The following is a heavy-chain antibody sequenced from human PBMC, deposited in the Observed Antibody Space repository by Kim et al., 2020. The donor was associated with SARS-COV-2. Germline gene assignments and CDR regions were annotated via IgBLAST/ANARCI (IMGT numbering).Heavy chain of an antibody. J-gene: IGHJ2*01. CDR1: GYTFTSYA. CDR3: ARGTPVEWLAYWYFDL. D-gene: IGHD6-19*01. Sequence: SVKVSCKASGYTFTSYAMHWVRQAPGQRLEWMGWINAGNGNTKYSQKFQGRVTITRDTSASTAYMELSSLRSEDTAVYYCARGTPVEWLAYWYFDLWGRGTLVTVSS. V-gene: IGHV1-3*01. CDR2: INAGNGNT.